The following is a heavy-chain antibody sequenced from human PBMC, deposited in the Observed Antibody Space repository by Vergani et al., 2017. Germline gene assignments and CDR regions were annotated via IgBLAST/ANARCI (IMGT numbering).Heavy chain of an antibody. CDR1: GYTFTSYA. CDR3: ARAYSSRLYRVYYYGMDV. V-gene: IGHV7-4-1*02. D-gene: IGHD6-13*01. Sequence: QVQLVQSGSELKKPGASVKVSCKASGYTFTSYAMHWVRQAPGQGIEWLGWINTNTGNPTDAQRFTGRFVFSLDTPVSTAYLQISSLKAEDTAVYYCARAYSSRLYRVYYYGMDVLSQGTTVTVSS. CDR2: INTNTGNP. J-gene: IGHJ6*02.